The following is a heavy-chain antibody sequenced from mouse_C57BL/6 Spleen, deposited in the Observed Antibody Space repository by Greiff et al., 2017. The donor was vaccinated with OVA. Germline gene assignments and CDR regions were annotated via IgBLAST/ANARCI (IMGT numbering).Heavy chain of an antibody. CDR1: GYTFTSYW. Sequence: QVQLQQPGAELVMPGASVKLSCKASGYTFTSYWMHWVKQRPGQGLEWIGEIDPSDSYTNYNQKFKGKSTLTVDKSSSTAYMQLSSLTSEVSAVYYCARSATLVAFDYWGQGTTLTVSS. V-gene: IGHV1-69*01. D-gene: IGHD1-1*01. J-gene: IGHJ2*01. CDR2: IDPSDSYT. CDR3: ARSATLVAFDY.